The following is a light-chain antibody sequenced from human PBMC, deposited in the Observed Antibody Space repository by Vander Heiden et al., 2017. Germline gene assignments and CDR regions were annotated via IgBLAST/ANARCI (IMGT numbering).Light chain of an antibody. V-gene: IGKV1-39*01. J-gene: IGKJ2*01. CDR1: QSISSY. CDR3: QQSINAPYT. Sequence: DIQMTQSPSSLSASVGDRVTITCRASQSISSYLNWYQGKPGKAPNLLIYGASSLQSGVPSRFSGSGSGTDFTLTISRLQPEDFATYYCQQSINAPYTFGQGTKVEIK. CDR2: GAS.